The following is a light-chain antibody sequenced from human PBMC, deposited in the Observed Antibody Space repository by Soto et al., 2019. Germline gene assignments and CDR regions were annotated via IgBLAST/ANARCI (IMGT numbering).Light chain of an antibody. CDR2: GSS. V-gene: IGKV3-11*01. Sequence: EILLTPSPATLPVSPGERATLSCRASQSVGSNLAWFQQKPGQAPRLLIYGSSTRATGVPARFSGSGSGADFTLTISSLEPEDFAVYYCQQRSNWPLTFGGGTKVDIK. CDR3: QQRSNWPLT. J-gene: IGKJ4*01. CDR1: QSVGSN.